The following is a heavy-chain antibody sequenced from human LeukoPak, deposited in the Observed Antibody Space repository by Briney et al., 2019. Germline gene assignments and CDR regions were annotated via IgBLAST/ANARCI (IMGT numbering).Heavy chain of an antibody. V-gene: IGHV3-23*01. D-gene: IGHD6-13*01. CDR1: GFTFSSYA. Sequence: PGGSLRLSCAASGFTFSSYAMSWVRQAPGKGLEWVSAISGSGGSTYYADSVKGRFTISRDNSKNTLYLQMNSLRAEDTAVYYCATPRSSSWYRSNWFDPWGQGTLVTVSS. J-gene: IGHJ5*02. CDR2: ISGSGGST. CDR3: ATPRSSSWYRSNWFDP.